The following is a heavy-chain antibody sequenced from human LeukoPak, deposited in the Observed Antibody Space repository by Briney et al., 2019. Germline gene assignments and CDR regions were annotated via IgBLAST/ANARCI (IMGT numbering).Heavy chain of an antibody. V-gene: IGHV1-69*04. CDR2: IIPILGIA. D-gene: IGHD2-2*01. CDR3: ARANCSSTSCYPDY. J-gene: IGHJ4*02. Sequence: SVKVSCKASGGTFSSYAISWVRQAPGQGLEWMGRIIPILGIANYAQKLQGRVTITADKSTSTAYMELSSLRSEDTAVYYCARANCSSTSCYPDYWGQGTLVTVSS. CDR1: GGTFSSYA.